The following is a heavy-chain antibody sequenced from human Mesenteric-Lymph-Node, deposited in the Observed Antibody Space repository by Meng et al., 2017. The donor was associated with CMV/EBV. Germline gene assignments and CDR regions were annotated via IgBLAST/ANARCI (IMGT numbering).Heavy chain of an antibody. CDR2: INHSGST. D-gene: IGHD3-9*01. J-gene: IGHJ4*02. CDR3: ARGGRYYDILTAPAPFDY. V-gene: IGHV4-34*01. Sequence: GSFSVYYWSWIRQPPGKGLEWIGEINHSGSTSYNPSLKSRVTISVDTSNNQFSLKLSSVAAADTAVYYCARGGRYYDILTAPAPFDYWGQGTLVTVS. CDR1: GSFSVYY.